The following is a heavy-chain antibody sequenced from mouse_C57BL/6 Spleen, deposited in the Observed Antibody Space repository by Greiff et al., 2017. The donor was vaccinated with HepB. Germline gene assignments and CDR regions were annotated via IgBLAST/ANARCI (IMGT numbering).Heavy chain of an antibody. J-gene: IGHJ3*01. CDR1: GYTFTDYY. D-gene: IGHD3-2*02. V-gene: IGHV1-76*01. Sequence: VQLQQSGAELVRPGASVKLSCKASGYTFTDYYINWVKQRPGQGLEWIARIYPGSGNTYYNEKFKGKATLTAEKSSSTAYMQLSSLTSEDSAVYFCARGGSSGYRAWFAYWGQGTLVTVSA. CDR3: ARGGSSGYRAWFAY. CDR2: IYPGSGNT.